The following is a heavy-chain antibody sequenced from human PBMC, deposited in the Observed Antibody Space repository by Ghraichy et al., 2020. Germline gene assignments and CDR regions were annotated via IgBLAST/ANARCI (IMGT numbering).Heavy chain of an antibody. Sequence: GESLNISCAASGFTFSSYGMHWVRQAPGKGLEWVAVIWYDGSNKYYADSVKGRFTISRDNSKNTLYLQMNSLRAEDTAVYYCARGTTVVTPGFDYWGQGTLVTVSS. J-gene: IGHJ4*02. CDR3: ARGTTVVTPGFDY. CDR2: IWYDGSNK. CDR1: GFTFSSYG. V-gene: IGHV3-33*01. D-gene: IGHD4-23*01.